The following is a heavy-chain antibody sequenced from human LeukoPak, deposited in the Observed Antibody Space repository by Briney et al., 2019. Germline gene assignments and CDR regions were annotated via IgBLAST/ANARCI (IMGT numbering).Heavy chain of an antibody. Sequence: SETLSLTCTVSGGSISSYYWTWIRQPAGKGLEWIGCVYPSGSTNYNPSLKSRVTMSVDTSKNQFSLKLSSVTGADTALYYCARENSGSYREFDYWGQGTLVTVSS. CDR2: VYPSGST. J-gene: IGHJ4*02. V-gene: IGHV4-4*07. D-gene: IGHD1-26*01. CDR3: ARENSGSYREFDY. CDR1: GGSISSYY.